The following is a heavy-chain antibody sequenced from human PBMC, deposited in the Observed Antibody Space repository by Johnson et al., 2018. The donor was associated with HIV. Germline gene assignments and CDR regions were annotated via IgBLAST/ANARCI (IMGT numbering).Heavy chain of an antibody. CDR1: GFTFSSSG. D-gene: IGHD3-16*01. V-gene: IGHV3-33*01. J-gene: IGHJ3*02. Sequence: QVQLVESGGGVVQPERSLRLSCAASGFTFSSSGMLWVRQAPGKGLEWVAVIWYDGTNEYSADSVKGRFTISRDNAKNTLYLQMNSLRAEDTAVYYCARDPRLGELKIDRRGYAFDIWGQGTMVTVSS. CDR2: IWYDGTNE. CDR3: ARDPRLGELKIDRRGYAFDI.